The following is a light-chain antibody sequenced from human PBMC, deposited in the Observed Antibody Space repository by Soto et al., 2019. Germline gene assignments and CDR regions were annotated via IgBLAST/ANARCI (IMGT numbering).Light chain of an antibody. J-gene: IGLJ1*01. CDR3: NSYTSSSTYV. CDR1: SSDVGGFNY. CDR2: DVT. Sequence: QSALTQPASVSGSPGQSITISCTGTSSDVGGFNYVSWYQQHPGKAPKLMIYDVTNRPSGVSYRFSDSKSGNTASLTISGLQAEDEADYYCNSYTSSSTYVFGTGTQLTVL. V-gene: IGLV2-14*03.